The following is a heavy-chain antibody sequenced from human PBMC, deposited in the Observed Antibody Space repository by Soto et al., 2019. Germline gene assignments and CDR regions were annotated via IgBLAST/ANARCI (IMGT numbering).Heavy chain of an antibody. CDR3: ARGACSSTSCHFGFDY. CDR2: IYTSGST. J-gene: IGHJ4*02. V-gene: IGHV4-4*07. D-gene: IGHD2-2*01. Sequence: SETLSLTCTVSCGSISSYYWSWIRQPAGKGLEWIGRIYTSGSTNYNPSLKSRVTMSVDTSKNQFSLKLSSVTAADTAVYYCARGACSSTSCHFGFDYWGQGTLVTVSS. CDR1: CGSISSYY.